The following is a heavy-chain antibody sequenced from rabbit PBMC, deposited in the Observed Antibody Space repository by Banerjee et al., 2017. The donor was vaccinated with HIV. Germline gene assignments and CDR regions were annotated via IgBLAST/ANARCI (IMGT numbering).Heavy chain of an antibody. Sequence: QEQLEESGGDLVKPEGSLTLTCTASGFSFSSGYWMCWVRQAPGKGLEWIGCIATSSGSTWYASWAKGRFTISRTSTTVTLQMTSLTAADTATYFCARKANTNTYYSAFKLWGQGTLVTVS. V-gene: IGHV1S45*01. J-gene: IGHJ4*01. CDR1: GFSFSSGYW. CDR3: ARKANTNTYYSAFKL. D-gene: IGHD1-1*01. CDR2: IATSSGST.